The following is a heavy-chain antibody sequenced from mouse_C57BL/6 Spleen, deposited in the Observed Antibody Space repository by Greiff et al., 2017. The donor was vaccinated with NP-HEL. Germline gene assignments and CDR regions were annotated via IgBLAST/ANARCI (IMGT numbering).Heavy chain of an antibody. V-gene: IGHV1-26*01. D-gene: IGHD2-10*01. CDR1: GYTFTDYY. CDR2: INPNNCGT. Sequence: VQLQQSGPELVKPGASVKISCKASGYTFTDYYMNWVKQSHGQSLECSVDINPNNCGTSYNQKFKGKATLTVDKSSSTAYMELRSLTSEDSAVYYCASPSYGKGFAYWGQGTLVTVSA. J-gene: IGHJ3*01. CDR3: ASPSYGKGFAY.